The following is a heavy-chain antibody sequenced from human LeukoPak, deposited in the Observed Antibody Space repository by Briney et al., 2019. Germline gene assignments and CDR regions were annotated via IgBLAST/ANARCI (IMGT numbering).Heavy chain of an antibody. J-gene: IGHJ4*02. CDR2: IHPNSGGT. CDR1: GYTFTGYY. CDR3: ARENDNLRPAEY. V-gene: IGHV1-2*04. D-gene: IGHD1-1*01. Sequence: ASVKVSCKASGYTFTGYYMHWVRQAPGQGLEWMGWIHPNSGGTNYAQKFQGWVTMTRDTSISTAYMELTRLRSDDTAVYYCARENDNLRPAEYWGQGTLVTVSS.